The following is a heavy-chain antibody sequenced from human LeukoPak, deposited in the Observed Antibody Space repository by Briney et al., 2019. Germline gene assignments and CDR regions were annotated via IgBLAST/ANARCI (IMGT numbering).Heavy chain of an antibody. V-gene: IGHV1-2*02. Sequence: ASVKVSCKASGYTFTDYYIHWVRQAPGQGLEWMGWINPNSGGTKYAQQFQGRVTMTRGTSISTPYMELSRLTSDDTAVYYCARGRGARYYDSSGLYYFDYWGQGTLVTVSS. CDR3: ARGRGARYYDSSGLYYFDY. J-gene: IGHJ4*02. CDR1: GYTFTDYY. D-gene: IGHD3-22*01. CDR2: INPNSGGT.